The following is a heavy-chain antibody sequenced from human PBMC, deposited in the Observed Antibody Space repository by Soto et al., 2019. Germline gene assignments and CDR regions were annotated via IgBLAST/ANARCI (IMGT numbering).Heavy chain of an antibody. CDR2: ISGSGGST. CDR1: GFTFSSYA. CDR3: ARPLATTVTTHGMDV. J-gene: IGHJ6*02. D-gene: IGHD4-17*01. Sequence: PGGSLRLSCAASGFTFSSYAMSWVRQAPGKGLEWVSAISGSGGSTYYADSVKGRFTISRDNSKNTLYLQMNSLRAEDTAVYYCARPLATTVTTHGMDVWGQGTTVTVSS. V-gene: IGHV3-23*01.